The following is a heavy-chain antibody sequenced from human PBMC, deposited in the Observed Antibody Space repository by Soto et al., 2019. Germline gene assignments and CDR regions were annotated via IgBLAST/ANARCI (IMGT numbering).Heavy chain of an antibody. CDR2: INSDGSST. CDR1: GFTFSSYW. D-gene: IGHD2-21*01. Sequence: EVQLVESGGGLVQPGGSLRLSCAASGFTFSSYWMHWVRQAPGKGLVWVSRINSDGSSTSYADSVKGRFNISRDNAKNTLYLQMNSLRAEDTAVYYCARDHVVSRNWFDPWGQGTLVTVSS. J-gene: IGHJ5*02. CDR3: ARDHVVSRNWFDP. V-gene: IGHV3-74*01.